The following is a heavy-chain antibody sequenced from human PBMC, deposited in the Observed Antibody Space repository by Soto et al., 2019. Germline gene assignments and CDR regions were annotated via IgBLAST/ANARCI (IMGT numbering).Heavy chain of an antibody. Sequence: QVQLVQSGAEVKKPGASVKVSCKASGYTFTGYYMHWVRQAPGQGLEWMGWINPNSGGTNYAQKFQGWVTMTRDTSNSTAYMELSRLRSDDTAVYYCARDGGTYDSSGYYPYYYYGMDVWGQGTTVTVSS. CDR2: INPNSGGT. J-gene: IGHJ6*02. V-gene: IGHV1-2*04. D-gene: IGHD3-22*01. CDR3: ARDGGTYDSSGYYPYYYYGMDV. CDR1: GYTFTGYY.